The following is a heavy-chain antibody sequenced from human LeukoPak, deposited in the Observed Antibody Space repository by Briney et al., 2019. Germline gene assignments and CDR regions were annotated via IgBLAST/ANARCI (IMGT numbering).Heavy chain of an antibody. V-gene: IGHV1-18*01. J-gene: IGHJ3*02. Sequence: GASVKVSCKASGYTFTSYGISWVRQAPGQGLEWMGWISAYNGNTNYAQKLQGRVTMTTDTSTSTAYMELRSLRSDDTAVYYCARDFSGFDSSGDAFDIWGQGTMVTVSS. D-gene: IGHD3-22*01. CDR3: ARDFSGFDSSGDAFDI. CDR1: GYTFTSYG. CDR2: ISAYNGNT.